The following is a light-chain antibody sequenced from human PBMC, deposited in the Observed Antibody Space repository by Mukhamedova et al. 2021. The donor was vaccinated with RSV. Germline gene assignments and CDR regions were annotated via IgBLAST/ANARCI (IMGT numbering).Light chain of an antibody. CDR1: QSVSSN. CDR2: GAS. J-gene: IGKJ2*01. CDR3: QQYNNWPPYT. Sequence: GERATLSCRASQSVSSNLAWYQQKPGQAPRLLIYGASTRATGVPARFSGSGSGTEFTLTISSLQSEDFAVYYCQQYNNWPPYTFG. V-gene: IGKV3-15*01.